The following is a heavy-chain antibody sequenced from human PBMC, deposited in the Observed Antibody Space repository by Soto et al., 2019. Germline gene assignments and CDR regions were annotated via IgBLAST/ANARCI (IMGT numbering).Heavy chain of an antibody. Sequence: EVRLLESGGGLVQPGGSLRLSCAASGFTFTTFAMSWVRQAPGKGLEWVSVITSSGDHTSYADSVKDRFTISRDNSKNTLYLQMNSLGAEDTAVYYCAKVLDHSPTNDWGEWGQGTLVTVSS. J-gene: IGHJ4*02. CDR2: ITSSGDHT. V-gene: IGHV3-23*01. D-gene: IGHD2-8*01. CDR1: GFTFTTFA. CDR3: AKVLDHSPTNDWGE.